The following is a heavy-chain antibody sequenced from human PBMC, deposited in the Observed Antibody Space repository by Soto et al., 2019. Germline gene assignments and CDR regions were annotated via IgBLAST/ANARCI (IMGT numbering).Heavy chain of an antibody. D-gene: IGHD2-8*01. CDR2: ISGYNGDT. J-gene: IGHJ6*02. Sequence: ASVKVNCKASGYTFTRYGISWVRQAPGQGLEWIGWISGYNGDTNYAQRFQDRVSMTIDTSTGTAYMELRSLTSDDTAIYYCAKNGQPPYYYYGLDVWG. CDR3: AKNGQPPYYYYGLDV. V-gene: IGHV1-18*01. CDR1: GYTFTRYG.